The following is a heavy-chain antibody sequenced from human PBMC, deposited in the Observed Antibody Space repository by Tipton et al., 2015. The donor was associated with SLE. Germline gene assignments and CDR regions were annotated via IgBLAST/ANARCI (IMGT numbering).Heavy chain of an antibody. CDR1: GFSFSSYD. Sequence: SLRLSCAASGFSFSSYDMLWVRQIPGKGLEWISYITTSGSIYYADSVKGRFTISRDNGRNSLYLQMDSLRAEDTALYYCARHWYCRLPCASHFDSWGQGTLVTVSS. V-gene: IGHV3-48*03. CDR3: ARHWYCRLPCASHFDS. J-gene: IGHJ4*02. D-gene: IGHD2-15*01. CDR2: ITTSGSI.